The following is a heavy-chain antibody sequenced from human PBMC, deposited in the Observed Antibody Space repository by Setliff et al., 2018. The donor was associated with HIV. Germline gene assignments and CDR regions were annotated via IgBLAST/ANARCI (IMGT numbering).Heavy chain of an antibody. CDR2: IHTNTGDP. CDR3: ARAYPTTYYYGMDV. Sequence: GASVKVSCKASGYTFTSYAVNWVRQAPGQGLEWVGWIHTNTGDPTYAQGFTGRFVFSLDTSVSTAYLQICSLKAEDTAVYYCARAYPTTYYYGMDVWGQGTTVTVSS. V-gene: IGHV7-4-1*01. J-gene: IGHJ6*02. CDR1: GYTFTSYA.